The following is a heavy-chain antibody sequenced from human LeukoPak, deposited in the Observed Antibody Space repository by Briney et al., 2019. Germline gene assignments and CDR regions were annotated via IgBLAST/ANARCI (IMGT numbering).Heavy chain of an antibody. Sequence: PSETLSLTCTVSGGSISSYYWSWIRLPPGKGLEWVGYIYYTGATYYNPSLKSRVTISLDTSKNQFSLKLSSVTAADAAVYYCARAGYSYGTGYYFDYWGQGALVTVSS. V-gene: IGHV4-59*01. CDR1: GGSISSYY. CDR2: IYYTGAT. J-gene: IGHJ4*02. CDR3: ARAGYSYGTGYYFDY. D-gene: IGHD5-18*01.